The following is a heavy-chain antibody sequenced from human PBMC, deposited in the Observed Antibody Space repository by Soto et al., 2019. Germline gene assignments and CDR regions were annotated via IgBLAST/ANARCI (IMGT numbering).Heavy chain of an antibody. J-gene: IGHJ4*02. Sequence: EVHLVESGGRVVQPGGSLRLSCAASGFTFRNYNMNWVRQAPGKGLEWVSHISSTSTTIYYADSVKGRFTVSRDNAKNSLFPQMNSLRGVDTAVYYCARDPHDPIAGVSYWGQGTLVTVSS. CDR2: ISSTSTTI. V-gene: IGHV3-48*01. CDR3: ARDPHDPIAGVSY. CDR1: GFTFRNYN. D-gene: IGHD1-26*01.